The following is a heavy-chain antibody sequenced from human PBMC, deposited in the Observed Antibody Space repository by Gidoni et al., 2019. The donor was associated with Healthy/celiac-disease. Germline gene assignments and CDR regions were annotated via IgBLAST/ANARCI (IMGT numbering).Heavy chain of an antibody. CDR2: ISGSGGST. D-gene: IGHD2-2*01. CDR3: AKETGGSTRTFGY. CDR1: GCTFSSYA. Sequence: EVQLVESGGGLVQPGGSLRLSCAASGCTFSSYALSWGPQAPGKGLEGVSAISGSGGSTYYADSVKGRFTISRDNSKNTLYLQMNSLRAEDTAVYYCAKETGGSTRTFGYWGQGTLVTVSS. V-gene: IGHV3-23*04. J-gene: IGHJ4*02.